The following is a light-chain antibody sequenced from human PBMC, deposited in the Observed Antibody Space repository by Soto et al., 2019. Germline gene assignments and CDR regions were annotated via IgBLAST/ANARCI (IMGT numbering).Light chain of an antibody. CDR1: QSIRSPF. V-gene: IGKV3-20*01. J-gene: IGKJ1*01. CDR2: GAS. Sequence: EIVWTQSPATLSLSPGERATLSCRASQSIRSPFLAWYRQKPGQAPRLFIHGASSRATGIPDRFSGSGSGTDFTLTISRLEPEDFAVYYCGSDEWAFGQGTKVE. CDR3: GSDEWA.